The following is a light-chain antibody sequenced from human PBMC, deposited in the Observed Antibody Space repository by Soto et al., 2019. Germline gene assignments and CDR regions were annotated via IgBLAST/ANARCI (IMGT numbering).Light chain of an antibody. CDR1: QSISSY. V-gene: IGKV1-39*01. CDR3: QQSYSTPIT. J-gene: IGKJ5*01. CDR2: AAS. Sequence: DIQMTQPPSSLSASVGDRVTITCRASQSISSYLNWYQQKPGKDPKLLIYAASSLQSGVPSRFSGSGSGTDFTLTISSLQPEDFATYYCQQSYSTPITFGQGTRLEIK.